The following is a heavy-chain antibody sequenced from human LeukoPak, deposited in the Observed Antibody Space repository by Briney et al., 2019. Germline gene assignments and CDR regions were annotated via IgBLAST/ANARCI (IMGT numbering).Heavy chain of an antibody. D-gene: IGHD6-13*01. CDR3: AKDRSSSWAFDY. CDR2: ISYDGSKK. CDR1: GFTFSSNG. Sequence: GGSLRLSCAAAGFTFSSNGMHWVRQAPGKGLEWVAVISYDGSKKYYADSVKGRFTVSRDDSKNTLYLQMNSLRAEDAAVYYCAKDRSSSWAFDYWGQGTLVTVSS. V-gene: IGHV3-30*18. J-gene: IGHJ4*02.